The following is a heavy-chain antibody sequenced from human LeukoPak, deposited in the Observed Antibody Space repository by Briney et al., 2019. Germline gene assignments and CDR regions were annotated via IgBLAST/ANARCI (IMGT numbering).Heavy chain of an antibody. D-gene: IGHD3-22*01. CDR3: ARDQRNPSYYYDSSGYYFDY. CDR1: GYIFTGYY. CDR2: INPNSGGT. V-gene: IGHV1-2*02. J-gene: IGHJ4*02. Sequence: GASVKVSCKASGYIFTGYYVHWVRQAPGQGLEWMGWINPNSGGTNYAQKFQGRVTMTRDTSISTAYMDLSRLRSDDTAVYYCARDQRNPSYYYDSSGYYFDYWGQGTLVTVSS.